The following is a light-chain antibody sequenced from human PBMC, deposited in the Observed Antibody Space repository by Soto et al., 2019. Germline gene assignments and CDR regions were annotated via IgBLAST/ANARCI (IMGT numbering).Light chain of an antibody. Sequence: QSGLTQPPSASGSPGQSVAISCTGTSSDVGRYNYVPWYQQHPGKAPKLMIYEVNKRPSGVPDRFSGSKSGNTASLTVSGLQAEDEADYYCSSYAGSSNVFGTGTKVTVL. V-gene: IGLV2-8*01. J-gene: IGLJ1*01. CDR1: SSDVGRYNY. CDR3: SSYAGSSNV. CDR2: EVN.